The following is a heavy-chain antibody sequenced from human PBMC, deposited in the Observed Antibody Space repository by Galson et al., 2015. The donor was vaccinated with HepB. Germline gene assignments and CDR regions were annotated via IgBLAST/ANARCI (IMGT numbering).Heavy chain of an antibody. V-gene: IGHV1-8*01. CDR3: ARVKAVWKDFYYFHMDV. D-gene: IGHD1-1*01. CDR2: MNPKSGNV. CDR1: GYSFSDYD. Sequence: SVKVSCKASGYSFSDYDINWVRQSTGQGLEWMGWMNPKSGNVGYAQKFQGRVIMTRDSSINTAYMELGNLRSEDTAVYYCARVKAVWKDFYYFHMDVWGQGTTVTVPS. J-gene: IGHJ6*02.